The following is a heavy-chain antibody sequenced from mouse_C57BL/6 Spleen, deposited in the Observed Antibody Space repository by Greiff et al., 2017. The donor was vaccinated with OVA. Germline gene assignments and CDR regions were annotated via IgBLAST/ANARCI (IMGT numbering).Heavy chain of an antibody. J-gene: IGHJ4*01. CDR1: GYTFTRYW. CDR3: ARNRGIYYEYAYAMDY. Sequence: VQLQQPGAELVMPGASVKLSCKASGYTFTRYWMHWVKQRPGQGLAWIGEIDPSDSYTNYNQKFNGKSTLTVDKSSSTAYMQLSSLTSEYSAVYYCARNRGIYYEYAYAMDYWGQGTSGTVSS. V-gene: IGHV1-69*01. CDR2: IDPSDSYT. D-gene: IGHD2-4*01.